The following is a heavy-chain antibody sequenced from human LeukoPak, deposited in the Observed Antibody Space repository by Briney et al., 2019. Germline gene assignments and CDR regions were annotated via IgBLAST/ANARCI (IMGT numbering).Heavy chain of an antibody. V-gene: IGHV3-30-3*01. CDR2: ISYDGSNK. D-gene: IGHD6-25*01. CDR3: ASSPLIAAIRDY. CDR1: GLIFTSYA. Sequence: PGRSLRLSCAASGLIFTSYAMHWVRQAPGKGLEWVAVISYDGSNKYYADSVKDRFTISRDNSNNTLYLQMNSLRAEDTAVYYCASSPLIAAIRDYWGQGTLVTVSS. J-gene: IGHJ4*02.